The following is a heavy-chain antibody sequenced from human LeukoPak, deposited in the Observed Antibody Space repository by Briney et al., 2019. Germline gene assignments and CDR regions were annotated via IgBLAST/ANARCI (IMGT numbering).Heavy chain of an antibody. D-gene: IGHD6-19*01. V-gene: IGHV4-31*03. Sequence: SETLSLTCTVSGGSISSGDYYWSWIREHPGKGLEWIGYIYYSRSIYYNPSLKSRVTISVDTSKNQFSLQLNSVTPEDTAVYYCARVPLAVAGLGDWFDPWGQGTLVTVSS. CDR2: IYYSRSI. CDR1: GGSISSGDYY. CDR3: ARVPLAVAGLGDWFDP. J-gene: IGHJ5*02.